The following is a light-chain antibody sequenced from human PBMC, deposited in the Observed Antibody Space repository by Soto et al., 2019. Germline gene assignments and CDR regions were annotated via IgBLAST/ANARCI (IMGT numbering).Light chain of an antibody. J-gene: IGLJ3*02. V-gene: IGLV2-8*01. CDR2: EVS. Sequence: QSALTQPASVSGSPGQSITISCTGTSSDVGVYNYVSWYQQHPGKAPKLMIYEVSKRPSGVPDRFSGSKSGNTASLTVSGLQAEDEADYYCNSYAGSNNGVFGGGTKLTVL. CDR1: SSDVGVYNY. CDR3: NSYAGSNNGV.